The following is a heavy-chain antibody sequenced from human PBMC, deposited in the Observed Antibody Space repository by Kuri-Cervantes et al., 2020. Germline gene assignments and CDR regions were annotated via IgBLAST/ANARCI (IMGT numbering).Heavy chain of an antibody. CDR3: AKDLLYGKVLGRIDH. D-gene: IGHD3-16*01. CDR2: ISYDGSKT. CDR1: GFTFSSYA. V-gene: IGHV3-30*04. J-gene: IGHJ4*02. Sequence: GESLKISCAASGFTFSSYAMHWVRQAPGKGLEWVATISYDGSKTYYGNSVKGRFTISRDNSKNTQYLQMNGLRSEDTAVYYCAKDLLYGKVLGRIDHWGQGALVTVSS.